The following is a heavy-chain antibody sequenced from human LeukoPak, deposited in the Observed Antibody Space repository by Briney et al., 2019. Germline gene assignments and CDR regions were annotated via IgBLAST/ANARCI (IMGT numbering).Heavy chain of an antibody. CDR2: VYYSGST. CDR3: ARDRDSYYQAAFDI. CDR1: GGPFSSYY. D-gene: IGHD3-22*01. J-gene: IGHJ3*02. V-gene: IGHV4-59*01. Sequence: PSETLSLTCTASGGPFSSYYWSWIRQPPGKGLKWIGYVYYSGSTNYNPSLKSRATISVDTSKNQFSLKLNSVTAADTAVYYCARDRDSYYQAAFDIWGQGTMVTVSS.